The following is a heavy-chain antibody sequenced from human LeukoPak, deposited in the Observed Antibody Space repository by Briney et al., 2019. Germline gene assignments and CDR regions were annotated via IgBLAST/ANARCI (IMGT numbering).Heavy chain of an antibody. Sequence: ASVKVSCKASGYTFTSYGISWVRQAPGQGLEWMGWINPNSGDTNYAQKSQGRVTMTRDTSISTAYMELSRLRSDDTAVYYCARGRPTTSIAAAGVNWFDPWGQGTLVTVSS. D-gene: IGHD6-13*01. CDR3: ARGRPTTSIAAAGVNWFDP. CDR1: GYTFTSYG. V-gene: IGHV1-2*02. CDR2: INPNSGDT. J-gene: IGHJ5*02.